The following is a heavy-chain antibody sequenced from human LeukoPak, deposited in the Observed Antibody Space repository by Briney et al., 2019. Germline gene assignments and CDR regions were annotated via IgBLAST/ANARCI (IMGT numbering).Heavy chain of an antibody. CDR1: GLTFSSYW. V-gene: IGHV3-7*03. Sequence: GGSLRLSCAASGLTFSSYWMSWVPQAPEKGLERVANIKQYGREKYYVDSVRGRFTISRDNAKNSLYLQMNSLRAEDTAVYYCARVDGHAHWFDPWGQGTLVTVSS. CDR3: ARVDGHAHWFDP. CDR2: IKQYGREK. J-gene: IGHJ5*02.